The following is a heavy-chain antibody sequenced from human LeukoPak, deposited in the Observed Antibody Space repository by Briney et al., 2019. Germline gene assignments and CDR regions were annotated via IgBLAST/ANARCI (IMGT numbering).Heavy chain of an antibody. CDR3: AKGTTGTIDAFDI. CDR2: ISGSGGST. CDR1: SFTFSSYA. Sequence: GGSLRLSCAASSFTFSSYAMSWVRQAPGKGLEWVSAISGSGGSTYYADSVKGRFTISRDNSKNTLYLQMNSLRAEDTAVYYCAKGTTGTIDAFDIWGQGTMVTVSS. V-gene: IGHV3-23*01. J-gene: IGHJ3*02. D-gene: IGHD1-1*01.